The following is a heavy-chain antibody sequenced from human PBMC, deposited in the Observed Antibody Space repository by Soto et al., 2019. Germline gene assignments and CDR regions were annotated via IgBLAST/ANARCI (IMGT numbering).Heavy chain of an antibody. CDR1: GFIFSNYA. CDR2: ISGGGDTT. J-gene: IGHJ4*02. CDR3: ATSRGYGDPKGD. V-gene: IGHV3-23*01. D-gene: IGHD2-21*02. Sequence: EVQLLESGGGLVQPGGSLRLSCAASGFIFSNYATSWVRQAPEKGLEWVSSISGGGDTTNYADSVKGRFTISRDNSKNTLYLQMNSLSPDDTAIYYCATSRGYGDPKGDWGQGTLVTVSS.